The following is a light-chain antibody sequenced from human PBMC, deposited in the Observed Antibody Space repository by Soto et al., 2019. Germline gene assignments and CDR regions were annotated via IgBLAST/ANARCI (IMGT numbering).Light chain of an antibody. CDR2: DAS. J-gene: IGKJ3*01. V-gene: IGKV1-33*01. Sequence: DIQMTQSPSSLSASVGDRVTITCQASQDISNYLNWYQQKPGKAPELLIYDASNLETGVPSRFSASGSGTHFTFTINSLQTEDLATYYCQQYDVLPLSFGPGTKVDIK. CDR1: QDISNY. CDR3: QQYDVLPLS.